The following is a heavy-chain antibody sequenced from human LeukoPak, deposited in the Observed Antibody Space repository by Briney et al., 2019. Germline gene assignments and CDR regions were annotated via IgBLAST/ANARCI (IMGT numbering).Heavy chain of an antibody. D-gene: IGHD1-26*01. CDR1: GYTFTHYY. Sequence: ASVKVSCKASGYTFTHYYMHWVRQAPGQGLEWMGWINPNSGVTNYAQKFQGRVTMTSDTSISTAYMELISLRSDDTAVYYCARGVGATYYFDYWGQGTLVTVSS. V-gene: IGHV1-2*02. CDR3: ARGVGATYYFDY. J-gene: IGHJ4*02. CDR2: INPNSGVT.